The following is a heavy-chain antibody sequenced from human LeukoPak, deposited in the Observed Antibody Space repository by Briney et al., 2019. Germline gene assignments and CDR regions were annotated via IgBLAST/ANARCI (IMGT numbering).Heavy chain of an antibody. D-gene: IGHD6-19*01. CDR2: INLDGSST. J-gene: IGHJ4*02. V-gene: IGHV3-74*01. Sequence: PGGSLRLSCAASGFNFSNYWMHWVRQAPGKGLVWVSRINLDGSSTNYADSVKGRFTISRDNSKNTLYLQMNSLRAEDTAVYYCAKEGYSSGWLLYWYYFDYWGQGTLVTVSS. CDR3: AKEGYSSGWLLYWYYFDY. CDR1: GFNFSNYW.